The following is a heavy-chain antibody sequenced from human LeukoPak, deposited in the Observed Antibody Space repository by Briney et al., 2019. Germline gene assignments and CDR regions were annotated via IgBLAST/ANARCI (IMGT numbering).Heavy chain of an antibody. J-gene: IGHJ4*02. Sequence: SETLSLTCTVFAVSITSGTYYWTWIRQPAGKGLEWIGEIYHSGGGNTNYNPSLKSRATISIDNAKNQFSLKVRSVTAADTAVYFCARDNPRTTGYSSGSSFDFWGQGTLVTVSS. CDR1: AVSITSGTYY. D-gene: IGHD6-19*01. V-gene: IGHV4-61*10. CDR3: ARDNPRTTGYSSGSSFDF. CDR2: IYHSGGGNT.